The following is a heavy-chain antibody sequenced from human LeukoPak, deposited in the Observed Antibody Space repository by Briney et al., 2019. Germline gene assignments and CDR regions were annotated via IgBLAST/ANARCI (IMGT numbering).Heavy chain of an antibody. CDR3: ARGNILTGYCFDF. CDR1: GGSFSGYY. J-gene: IGHJ4*02. V-gene: IGHV4-34*01. Sequence: SETLSLTCAVYGGSFSGYYWSWIRQTPGRGLEWVGEIHYSGATTYNPSLKSRATISTDTSKNQFSLRLSSVTAADTAIYYCARGNILTGYCFDFWGQGALVTVSS. D-gene: IGHD3-9*01. CDR2: IHYSGAT.